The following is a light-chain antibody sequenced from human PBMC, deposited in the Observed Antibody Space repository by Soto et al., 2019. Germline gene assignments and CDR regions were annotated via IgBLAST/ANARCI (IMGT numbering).Light chain of an antibody. CDR2: DAS. Sequence: EIVLTQSPATLSLSPGERATLSCRASQSVSTSLAWYQQKAGQAPRLLIYDASNRATGIPDRFSGSGSGTDFSLTISSLEPEDFAVYYCQQRGNWPLTFGGGTKVEIK. CDR3: QQRGNWPLT. CDR1: QSVSTS. J-gene: IGKJ4*01. V-gene: IGKV3-11*01.